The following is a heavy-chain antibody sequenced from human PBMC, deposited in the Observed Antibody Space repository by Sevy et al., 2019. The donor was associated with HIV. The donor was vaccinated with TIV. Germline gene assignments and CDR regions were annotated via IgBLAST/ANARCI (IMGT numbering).Heavy chain of an antibody. CDR1: GFTISNHG. J-gene: IGHJ3*02. CDR3: ATYYYSGFDGAFDI. D-gene: IGHD1-26*01. Sequence: GGSLRLSCAASGFTISNHGMHWVRQAPGKGLEWVAVIWYDGSTEHYADFVKGRFTISRDTSKNTLYLQMNTLRGEDSAVYFCATYYYSGFDGAFDIWGQGTLVTVSS. CDR2: IWYDGSTE. V-gene: IGHV3-33*01.